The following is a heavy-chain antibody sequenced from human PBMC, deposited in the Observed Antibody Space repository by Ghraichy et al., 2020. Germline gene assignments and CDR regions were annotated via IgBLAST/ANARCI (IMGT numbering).Heavy chain of an antibody. V-gene: IGHV1-2*04. CDR2: INPNSGGT. Sequence: ASVKVSCKASGYTFTGYYMHWVRQAPGQGLEWMGWINPNSGGTNYAQKFQGWVTMTRDTSISTAYMELSRLRSDDTAVYYCARELLWFGELGERTRGPKTYYGMDVWGQGTTVTVSS. J-gene: IGHJ6*02. CDR3: ARELLWFGELGERTRGPKTYYGMDV. CDR1: GYTFTGYY. D-gene: IGHD3-10*01.